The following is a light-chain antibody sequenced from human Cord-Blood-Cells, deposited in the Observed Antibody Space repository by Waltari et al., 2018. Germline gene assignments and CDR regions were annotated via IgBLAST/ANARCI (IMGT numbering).Light chain of an antibody. CDR2: DAS. J-gene: IGKJ4*01. CDR1: QRVSSY. CDR3: QQRSNWPLT. V-gene: IGKV3-11*01. Sequence: DIVFTQSPATLSLSPGERAHLSCRDSQRVSSYLAWYQQKPGHAPRLLIYDASNRTTGIPARFSGRGSGTDFTLTISSLEPEDFAVYYCQQRSNWPLTFGGGTKVEIK.